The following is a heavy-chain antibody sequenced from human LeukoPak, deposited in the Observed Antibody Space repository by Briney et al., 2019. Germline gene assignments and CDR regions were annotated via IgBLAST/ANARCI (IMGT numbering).Heavy chain of an antibody. Sequence: PSETLSLTCAVYGGSFSGYYWSWIRQPPGKGLEWIGEINHSGSTNYNPSLESRVTISVDTSKNQFSLKLSSVTAADTAVYYCARGRGVGFGYWGQGTLVTVSS. CDR3: ARGRGVGFGY. V-gene: IGHV4-34*01. D-gene: IGHD3-10*01. CDR2: INHSGST. J-gene: IGHJ4*02. CDR1: GGSFSGYY.